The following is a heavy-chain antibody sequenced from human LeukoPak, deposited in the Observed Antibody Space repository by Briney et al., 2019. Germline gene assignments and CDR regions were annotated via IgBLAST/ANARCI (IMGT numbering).Heavy chain of an antibody. D-gene: IGHD2-15*01. Sequence: SETLSLTCAVSVDSINITNYYCGCIRQPPGNGREWLGCIYRVRSPYSNPPLKSRVPISVITTKKQSSLKQNSVTAGETAVYFCARQGTWSGHLWYFDLWGRGTLGTVSS. CDR3: ARQGTWSGHLWYFDL. CDR2: IYRVRSP. CDR1: VDSINITNYY. J-gene: IGHJ2*01. V-gene: IGHV4-39*01.